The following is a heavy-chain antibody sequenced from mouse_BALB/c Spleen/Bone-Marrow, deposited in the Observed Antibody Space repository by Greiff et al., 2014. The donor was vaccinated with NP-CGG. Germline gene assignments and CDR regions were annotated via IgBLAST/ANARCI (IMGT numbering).Heavy chain of an antibody. CDR3: ARQRGGGYYGFFAY. CDR2: ISSGDGYT. Sequence: EVKLQESGGALVKPGGFLKLSCAASGFTFSSYGMSWVRQTPDKRLEWVATISSGDGYTYYPDSVKGRFTISRDNAKNTLYLQMSSLTSEDSAMYYCARQRGGGYYGFFAYWGQGTLVTVSA. J-gene: IGHJ3*01. V-gene: IGHV5-6*01. D-gene: IGHD1-1*01. CDR1: GFTFSSYG.